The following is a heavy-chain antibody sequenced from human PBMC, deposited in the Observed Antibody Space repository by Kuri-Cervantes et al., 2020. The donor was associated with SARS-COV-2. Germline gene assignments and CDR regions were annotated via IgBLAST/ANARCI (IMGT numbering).Heavy chain of an antibody. CDR1: GGSISSSSYY. D-gene: IGHD6-13*01. Sequence: GSLRLSCTVSGGSISSSSYYWGWIRQPPGKGLEWIGGIYYSGSTYYNPSLKSRVTISVDTSKNQFSLKLSSVTAADTAVYYCARHPRTLAHFDYWGQGTLVTVSS. CDR3: ARHPRTLAHFDY. CDR2: IYYSGST. J-gene: IGHJ4*02. V-gene: IGHV4-39*01.